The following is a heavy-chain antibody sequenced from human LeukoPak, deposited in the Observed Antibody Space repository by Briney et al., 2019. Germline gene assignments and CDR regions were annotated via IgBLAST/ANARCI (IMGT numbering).Heavy chain of an antibody. CDR3: AKDRETYEYTFDY. Sequence: GKSLRLSCAASGFSFSTYGIHWVRQAPGKGLEWVAVMWYDGSKDYYADSVKGRFTISRDTSKNTLYLQMNNLRAEDTAVYYCAKDRETYEYTFDYWGQGTLVTVSS. J-gene: IGHJ4*02. D-gene: IGHD6-6*01. CDR1: GFSFSTYG. V-gene: IGHV3-33*06. CDR2: MWYDGSKD.